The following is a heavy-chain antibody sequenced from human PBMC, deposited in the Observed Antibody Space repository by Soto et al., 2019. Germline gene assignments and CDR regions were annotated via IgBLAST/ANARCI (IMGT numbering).Heavy chain of an antibody. J-gene: IGHJ6*02. V-gene: IGHV1-18*04. CDR2: ISAYNGNT. Sequence: ASVKVSCKASGYTFTSYGISWVRQAPGQGLEWMGWISAYNGNTNYAQKLQGRVTMTTDTSTSTAYMELRSLRSDDTAVYYCARDHGYGGKRIDYYYGMDVWGQGTTVTVSS. CDR1: GYTFTSYG. CDR3: ARDHGYGGKRIDYYYGMDV. D-gene: IGHD4-17*01.